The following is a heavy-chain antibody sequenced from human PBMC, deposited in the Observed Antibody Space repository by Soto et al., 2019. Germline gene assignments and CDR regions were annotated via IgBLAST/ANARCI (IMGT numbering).Heavy chain of an antibody. CDR3: ARSTPYYYDSSGQPYFDY. Sequence: PSETLSLTCTVSGGSISSGDYYWSWIRQPPGKGLEWIGYIYYSGSTYYNPSLKSRVTISVDTSKNQFSLKLSSVTAADTAVYYCARSTPYYYDSSGQPYFDYWGQGALVTVSS. J-gene: IGHJ4*02. CDR2: IYYSGST. D-gene: IGHD3-22*01. V-gene: IGHV4-30-4*01. CDR1: GGSISSGDYY.